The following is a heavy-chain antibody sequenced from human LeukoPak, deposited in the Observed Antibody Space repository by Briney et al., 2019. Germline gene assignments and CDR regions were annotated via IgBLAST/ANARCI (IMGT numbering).Heavy chain of an antibody. Sequence: SETLSLTCTVSSGSFRTYYWSWIRHPPGKGLEWIGYIFYNEGTSYNPSLKSRVTISVDTSNNQLSLKVNSVTAADTAMYYCVKSNSRYQPWTLDIWGRGTMVTVSS. CDR2: IFYNEGT. V-gene: IGHV4-59*01. D-gene: IGHD2-2*01. CDR3: VKSNSRYQPWTLDI. J-gene: IGHJ3*02. CDR1: SGSFRTYY.